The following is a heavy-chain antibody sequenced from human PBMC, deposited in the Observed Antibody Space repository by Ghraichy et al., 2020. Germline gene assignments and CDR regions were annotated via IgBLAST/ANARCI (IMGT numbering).Heavy chain of an antibody. V-gene: IGHV4-39*07. J-gene: IGHJ3*02. Sequence: SETLSLTCTVSGGSISSSRYFWGWIRQPPGKGLEWIGNIYYSGSTYYNPSLKSRVTISVDTSKNQLSLKLSSVTAADTAVYYCVRGEAEITSGSYYGPLGRRKRSSGTRGLRRPNETFDIWGQGKMVTVSS. D-gene: IGHD1-26*01. CDR3: VRGEAEITSGSYYGPLGRRKRSSGTRGLRRPNETFDI. CDR2: IYYSGST. CDR1: GGSISSSRYF.